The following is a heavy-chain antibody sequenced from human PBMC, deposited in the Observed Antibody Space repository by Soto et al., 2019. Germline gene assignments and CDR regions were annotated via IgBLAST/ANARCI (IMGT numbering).Heavy chain of an antibody. Sequence: PSETLSLTCAVYGGSFSGYYWSWIRQPPGKGLEWIGEINHSGSTNYNPSLKSRVTISVATSKNQFSLKLSSVTAADTAVYYCARAPYQLLYWFDPWGQGTLVTVSS. CDR2: INHSGST. D-gene: IGHD2-2*01. V-gene: IGHV4-34*01. J-gene: IGHJ5*02. CDR3: ARAPYQLLYWFDP. CDR1: GGSFSGYY.